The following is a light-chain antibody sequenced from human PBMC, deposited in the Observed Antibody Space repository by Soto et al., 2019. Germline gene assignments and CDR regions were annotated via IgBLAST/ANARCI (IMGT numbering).Light chain of an antibody. V-gene: IGKV3-20*01. CDR1: QSVRSTY. Sequence: EIVLTQTPGTVSLSPGERATLSCRASQSVRSTYFAWYQHKPGQAPRLLIFAASTRATGIPDRFSGSGSGTDFTLTISRLEPEDFALYYCHQYGHSPVTFGGGTKVDIK. CDR2: AAS. CDR3: HQYGHSPVT. J-gene: IGKJ4*01.